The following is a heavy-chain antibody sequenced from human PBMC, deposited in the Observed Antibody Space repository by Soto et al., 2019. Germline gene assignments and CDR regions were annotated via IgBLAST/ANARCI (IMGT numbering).Heavy chain of an antibody. CDR2: ISYDGSNK. CDR3: ANIVVAPAALPLDV. V-gene: IGHV3-30-3*01. J-gene: IGHJ6*02. D-gene: IGHD2-2*01. Sequence: RLSCAASGFTFSSYAMHWVRQAPGKGLEWVAVISYDGSNKYYADSVKGRFSISRDNSENTLYLQMNSLRAEDTAVYYCANIVVAPAALPLDVWGQGTTVTVSS. CDR1: GFTFSSYA.